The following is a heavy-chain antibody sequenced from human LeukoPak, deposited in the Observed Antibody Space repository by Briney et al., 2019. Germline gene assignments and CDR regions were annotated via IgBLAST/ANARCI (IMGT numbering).Heavy chain of an antibody. CDR3: ARDSPRIYYDSSGYPDY. D-gene: IGHD3-22*01. Sequence: GGSLRLSCAASGFTFSSYSMNWVRQAPGKGLEWVSYISSSSSTIYYADSVKGRFTISRDNAKNSLYLQVNSLRAEDTAVYYCARDSPRIYYDSSGYPDYWGQGTLVTVSS. CDR1: GFTFSSYS. CDR2: ISSSSSTI. V-gene: IGHV3-48*01. J-gene: IGHJ4*02.